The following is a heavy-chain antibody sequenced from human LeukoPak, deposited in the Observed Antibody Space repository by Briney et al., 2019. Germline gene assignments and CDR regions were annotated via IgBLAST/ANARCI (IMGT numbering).Heavy chain of an antibody. CDR2: IYPGDSDT. J-gene: IGHJ3*02. V-gene: IGHV5-51*01. Sequence: HGESPKTSCQGSGSLLTSYWIGRVRQMPGKGLEWVGIIYPGDSDTRYSQSFQGQVAISADNSISTAYLEWSSLEASDTTMYYCARSQYYDFWSGYSRWPPNDAFDIWGQGTMVTVSS. D-gene: IGHD3-3*01. CDR1: GSLLTSYW. CDR3: ARSQYYDFWSGYSRWPPNDAFDI.